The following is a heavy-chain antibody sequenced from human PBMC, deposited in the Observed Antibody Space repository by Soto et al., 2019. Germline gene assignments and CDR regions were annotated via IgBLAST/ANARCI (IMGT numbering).Heavy chain of an antibody. J-gene: IGHJ4*02. V-gene: IGHV3-15*07. CDR2: IKSKTDGGTT. CDR1: GFTFSNAW. D-gene: IGHD5-12*01. CDR3: TTDLLEMATMNGLDY. Sequence: GGSLRLSCAASGFTFSNAWMNWVRQAPGKGLEWVGRIKSKTDGGTTDYAAPVKGRFTISRDDSKNTLYLQMNSLKTEDTAVYYCTTDLLEMATMNGLDYWGQGTLVTVSS.